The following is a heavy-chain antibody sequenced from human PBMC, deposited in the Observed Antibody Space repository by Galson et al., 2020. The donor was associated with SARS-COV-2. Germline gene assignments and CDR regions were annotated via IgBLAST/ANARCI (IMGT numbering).Heavy chain of an antibody. Sequence: PRGSLRPSCGFSFSASGIHWVRQAPGKGLEWVAVIRSAGSFIYYADSVRGRFTVYRDDSTTTVHLEMNRLRADDTAMYHCARVGGLSSPPAHYYDTSVYFAEYFQDWGLGTLVTVSS. CDR2: IRSAGSFI. CDR3: ARVGGLSSPPAHYYDTSVYFAEYFQD. V-gene: IGHV3-33*01. D-gene: IGHD3-22*01. J-gene: IGHJ1*01. CDR1: FSFSASG.